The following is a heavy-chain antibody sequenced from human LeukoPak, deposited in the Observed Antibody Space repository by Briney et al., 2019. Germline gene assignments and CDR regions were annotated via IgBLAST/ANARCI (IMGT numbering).Heavy chain of an antibody. CDR1: GGSVSSGSYY. CDR2: IYYSGST. D-gene: IGHD6-6*01. V-gene: IGHV4-31*03. CDR3: ARVVEVGEYPTYFDY. J-gene: IGHJ4*02. Sequence: KASETLSLTCTVSGGSVSSGSYYWSWIRQHPGKGLEWIGYIYYSGSTYYNPSLKSRATISVDTSKNQFSLKLSSVTAADTAVYYCARVVEVGEYPTYFDYWGQGTLVTVSS.